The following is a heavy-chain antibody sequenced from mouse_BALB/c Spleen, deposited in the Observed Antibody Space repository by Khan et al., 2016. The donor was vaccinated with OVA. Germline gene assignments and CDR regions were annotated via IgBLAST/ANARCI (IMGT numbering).Heavy chain of an antibody. CDR1: GYTFTNYR. Sequence: QIQLVQSGPELKKPGETVKISCKASGYTFTNYRMNWMKQAPGKGLKWMGWINTYTGEPTYADDFKGRFAFSLETSVSTAFLQINNRKNEDMATYFCARETSYWYFDVWGAGTTVTVSS. CDR3: ARETSYWYFDV. J-gene: IGHJ1*01. D-gene: IGHD1-3*01. CDR2: INTYTGEP. V-gene: IGHV9-1*02.